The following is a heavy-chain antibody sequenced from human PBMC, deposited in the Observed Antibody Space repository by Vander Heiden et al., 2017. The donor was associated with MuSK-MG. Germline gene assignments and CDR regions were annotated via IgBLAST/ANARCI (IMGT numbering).Heavy chain of an antibody. CDR1: GFTFSSYG. D-gene: IGHD6-13*01. Sequence: QVQLVESGGGVVQPGRSLRLSCAASGFTFSSYGMHWVRQAPGKGLEWVAVIWYDGSNKYYADSVKGRFTISRDNSKNTLYLQMNSLRAEDMAVYYCARDTAAAGRYYYYYMDVWGKGTTVTVSS. CDR2: IWYDGSNK. V-gene: IGHV3-33*01. CDR3: ARDTAAAGRYYYYYMDV. J-gene: IGHJ6*03.